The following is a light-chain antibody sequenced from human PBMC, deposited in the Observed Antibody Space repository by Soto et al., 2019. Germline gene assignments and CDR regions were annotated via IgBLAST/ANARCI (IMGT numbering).Light chain of an antibody. CDR3: QQYNTYPWT. CDR2: KTS. CDR1: HYVISS. V-gene: IGKV1-5*03. J-gene: IGKJ1*01. Sequence: DIQMTQSPSTLSAIVGERVTNTCRASHYVISSLAWYQQKPGKVPKLMIYKTSILESGVPSRFSGSASGTEFTLSISSLQPDDFATYWCQQYNTYPWTFGQGTKVDIK.